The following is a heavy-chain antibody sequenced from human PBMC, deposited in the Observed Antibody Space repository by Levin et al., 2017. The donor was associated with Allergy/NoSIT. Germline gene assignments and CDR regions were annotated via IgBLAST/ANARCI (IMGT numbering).Heavy chain of an antibody. Sequence: PGESLKISCAASGFTFSSYGMHWVRQAPGKGLEWVAVISYDGSNKYYADSVKGRFTISRDNSKNTLYLQMNSLRAEDTAVYYCAKDLHPSYYYYYYMDVWGKGTTVTVSS. CDR1: GFTFSSYG. CDR3: AKDLHPSYYYYYYMDV. D-gene: IGHD2-2*01. V-gene: IGHV3-30*18. J-gene: IGHJ6*03. CDR2: ISYDGSNK.